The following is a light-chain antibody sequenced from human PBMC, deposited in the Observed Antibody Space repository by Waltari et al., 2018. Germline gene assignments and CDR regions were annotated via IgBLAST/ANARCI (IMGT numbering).Light chain of an antibody. CDR1: QNILYNSNNKNF. Sequence: DIVMTQSPVSLAVSLGESATIHCKSSQNILYNSNNKNFLAWYQQKPGQPPKLLIYWASTRESGVPERFSGSGSGTDFTLTISRLQAEDVAVYYCQQYYSPPWTFDQGTKVEIK. V-gene: IGKV4-1*01. CDR2: WAS. J-gene: IGKJ1*01. CDR3: QQYYSPPWT.